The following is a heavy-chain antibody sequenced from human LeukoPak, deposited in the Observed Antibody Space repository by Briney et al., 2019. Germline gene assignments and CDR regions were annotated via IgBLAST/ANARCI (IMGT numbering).Heavy chain of an antibody. CDR2: IYHSGSI. J-gene: IGHJ4*02. CDR3: WHSGYESGLDY. CDR1: GVSITSGNW. D-gene: IGHD5-12*01. Sequence: PSETLSLTCGVSGVSITSGNWWSWVRQPPGKGLEWIGEIYHSGSINYNPSLKSRATISVDKSKNQFSLKLNSVTAADTAVYYCWHSGYESGLDYWGQGTLVTVSS. V-gene: IGHV4-4*02.